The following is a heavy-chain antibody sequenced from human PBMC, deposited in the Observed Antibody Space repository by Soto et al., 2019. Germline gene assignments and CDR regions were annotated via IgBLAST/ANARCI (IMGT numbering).Heavy chain of an antibody. CDR3: SFSRAAAGDGCFDL. Sequence: ALYITSAVYDDFISSGGYYWNWIRQHPGKGLEYIGHIYYRGTTYYNPSLRSRLTISVDTSKNQFSLNLSSVTAADTAVYYWSFSRAAAGDGCFDLWCQGILVT. V-gene: IGHV4-31*11. CDR2: IYYRGTT. J-gene: IGHJ5*02. D-gene: IGHD6-13*01. CDR1: DDFISSGGYY.